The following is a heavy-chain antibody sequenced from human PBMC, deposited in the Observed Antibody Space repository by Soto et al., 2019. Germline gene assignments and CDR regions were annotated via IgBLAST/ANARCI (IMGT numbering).Heavy chain of an antibody. V-gene: IGHV3-66*01. D-gene: IGHD2-21*01. J-gene: IGHJ4*02. Sequence: GGSLRLSCAASGFTVSSNYMTWVRQAPGKGLECVSVIFPGGITDYADSVKGRFTISRDNSKNTIYLQMNSLRAEDTAFYYCARAGSAYSIYYFDYWGQGTLVTVSS. CDR1: GFTVSSNY. CDR3: ARAGSAYSIYYFDY. CDR2: IFPGGIT.